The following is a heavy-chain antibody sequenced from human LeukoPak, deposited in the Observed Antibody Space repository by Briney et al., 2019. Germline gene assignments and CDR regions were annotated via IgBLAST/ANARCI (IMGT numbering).Heavy chain of an antibody. D-gene: IGHD6-19*01. V-gene: IGHV4-34*01. CDR2: INHSGST. CDR1: GGSFSGYY. CDR3: ARGRSSGWRHYFDY. J-gene: IGHJ4*02. Sequence: ASETLSLTCAVYGGSFSGYYWSWIRQPPGKGLEWIGEINHSGSTNYNPSLKSRVTISVDTSKNQFSLKLSSVTAADTAVYYCARGRSSGWRHYFDYWGQGTLVTVSS.